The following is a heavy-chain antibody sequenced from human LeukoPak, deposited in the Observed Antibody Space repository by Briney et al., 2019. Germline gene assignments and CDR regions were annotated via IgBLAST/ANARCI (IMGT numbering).Heavy chain of an antibody. V-gene: IGHV3-13*01. CDR2: IGTAGDT. CDR1: GFTFSSHD. Sequence: PGGSLRLSCAASGFTFSSHDMHWVRQATGKGLEWVSAIGTAGDTYYPGSVKGRFTISRENAKNSLYLQMNSLRAGDTAVYYCARDPPYYYGSGVGYGMDVWGQGTTVTVSS. CDR3: ARDPPYYYGSGVGYGMDV. J-gene: IGHJ6*02. D-gene: IGHD3-10*01.